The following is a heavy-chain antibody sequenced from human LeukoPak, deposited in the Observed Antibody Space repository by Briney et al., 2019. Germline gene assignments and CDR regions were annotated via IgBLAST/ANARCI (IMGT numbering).Heavy chain of an antibody. CDR1: GFTFSSYA. V-gene: IGHV3-30-3*01. Sequence: GGSLRLSCAASGFTFSSYAMHWVRQAPGKGLEWVAVISYDGSNKYYADSVKGRFTISRDNSKNTLYLQMNSLRAEDTAVYYCAGSGGWQSHYYYGMGVWGQGTTVTVSS. D-gene: IGHD6-19*01. J-gene: IGHJ6*02. CDR2: ISYDGSNK. CDR3: AGSGGWQSHYYYGMGV.